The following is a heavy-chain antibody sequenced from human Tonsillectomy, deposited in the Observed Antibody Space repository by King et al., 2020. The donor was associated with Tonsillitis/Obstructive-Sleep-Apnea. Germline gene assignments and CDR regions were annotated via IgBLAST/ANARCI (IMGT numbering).Heavy chain of an antibody. CDR3: ATEGSFDAFDI. J-gene: IGHJ3*02. CDR2: VDYSGDT. V-gene: IGHV4-59*01. Sequence: QLQESGPGLVKPSETLSLTCTVSGGSISSYYWSWIRQPPGKGLECIGYVDYSGDTNYNPSLKSRVTISVDTSKNQFSLKLSSVTAADTAVYYCATEGSFDAFDIWGQGTMVAVSS. CDR1: GGSISSYY.